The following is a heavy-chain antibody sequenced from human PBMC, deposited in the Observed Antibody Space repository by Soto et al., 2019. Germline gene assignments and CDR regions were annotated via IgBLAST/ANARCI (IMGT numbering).Heavy chain of an antibody. J-gene: IGHJ4*02. D-gene: IGHD6-13*01. Sequence: SVKVSCKASGGTFSSYAISWVRQAPGQGLEWMGGIIPIFGTANYAQKFQGRVTITADESTSTAYMELSSLRSEDTAVYYCASGSSWYECCVYWGQGTLVTVSS. CDR2: IIPIFGTA. CDR1: GGTFSSYA. CDR3: ASGSSWYECCVY. V-gene: IGHV1-69*13.